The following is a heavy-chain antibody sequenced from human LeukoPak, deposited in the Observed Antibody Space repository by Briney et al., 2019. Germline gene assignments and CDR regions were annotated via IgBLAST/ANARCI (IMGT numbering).Heavy chain of an antibody. V-gene: IGHV1-69*10. J-gene: IGHJ6*02. CDR2: IIPILGIA. CDR1: GGTFISYT. CDR3: ARDPTMVRGVIGDV. D-gene: IGHD3-10*01. Sequence: ASVKVSFKASGGTFISYTISWVRQAPGQGLEWMGRIIPILGIANYAQKFQGRVTITADKSTSTAYMELSSLRSEDTAVYYCARDPTMVRGVIGDVWGQGTTVTVSS.